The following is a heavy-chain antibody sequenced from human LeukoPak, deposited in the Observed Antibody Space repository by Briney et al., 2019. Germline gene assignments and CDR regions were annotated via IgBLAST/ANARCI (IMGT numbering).Heavy chain of an antibody. V-gene: IGHV3-30-3*01. Sequence: GGSLRLSCAASGFTFSSYAMHWVRQAPGKGLEWVAVISYDGSNKYYADSVKGRFTISRDNSKNTLYLQMNSLRAEDTAVYYCAKGAPTVTAERSFMPNDYWGQGTLVTVSS. CDR3: AKGAPTVTAERSFMPNDY. J-gene: IGHJ4*02. CDR2: ISYDGSNK. D-gene: IGHD4-17*01. CDR1: GFTFSSYA.